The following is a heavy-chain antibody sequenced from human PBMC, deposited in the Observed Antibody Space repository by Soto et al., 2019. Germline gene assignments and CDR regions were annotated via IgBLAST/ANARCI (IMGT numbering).Heavy chain of an antibody. J-gene: IGHJ4*02. CDR3: ERARRAVAGIYY. CDR2: IWYDASNK. CDR1: GFTFSSYG. Sequence: QVQLVESGGGVVQPGRSLRLSCAASGFTFSSYGMHWVRQAPGKGLEWVAIIWYDASNKYYADSVKGRFTISRDNSKNTLYLQMNSLRAEDTAVYYCERARRAVAGIYYWGQGTLVTVSS. D-gene: IGHD6-19*01. V-gene: IGHV3-33*01.